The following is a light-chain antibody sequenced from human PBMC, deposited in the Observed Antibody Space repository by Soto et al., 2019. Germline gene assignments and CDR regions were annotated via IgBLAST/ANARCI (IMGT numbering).Light chain of an antibody. Sequence: DFQMTQSPSSLSASVGDRVTITCRASQDISDHLAWYQHKPGKVPKLLIYEASTLQSGVPSRFSGGGVGTDFTLTISSLMHEDVAIYNCQKYNRTPRTFGQGTKVELK. J-gene: IGKJ1*01. CDR2: EAS. CDR3: QKYNRTPRT. V-gene: IGKV1-27*01. CDR1: QDISDH.